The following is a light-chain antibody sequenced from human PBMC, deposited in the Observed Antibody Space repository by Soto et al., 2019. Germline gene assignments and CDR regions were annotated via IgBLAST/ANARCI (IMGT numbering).Light chain of an antibody. J-gene: IGKJ4*01. CDR3: QQYGTSPRGT. CDR2: DAS. CDR1: QTVHSNY. V-gene: IGKV3D-20*01. Sequence: EVVLTQSPATLSLSPGDRATLSCGASQTVHSNYLAWYQHKPGLAPRLLIYDASSRATGIPDRFSGSGSGTDFTLTISRLEPDDFAVYYCQQYGTSPRGTFGGGTKVEIK.